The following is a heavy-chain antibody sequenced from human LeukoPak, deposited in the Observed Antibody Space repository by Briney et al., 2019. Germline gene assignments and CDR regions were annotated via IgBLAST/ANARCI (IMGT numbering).Heavy chain of an antibody. CDR2: INHSGST. Sequence: QSSETLSLTCAVYGGSFSGYYWSWIRQPPGKGLEWIGEINHSGSTNYNPSLKSRVTMSVDTSKNQFSLKLSSVTAADTAVYYCAREGRGATGAFDIWGQGTMVTVSS. D-gene: IGHD1-26*01. V-gene: IGHV4-34*01. J-gene: IGHJ3*02. CDR3: AREGRGATGAFDI. CDR1: GGSFSGYY.